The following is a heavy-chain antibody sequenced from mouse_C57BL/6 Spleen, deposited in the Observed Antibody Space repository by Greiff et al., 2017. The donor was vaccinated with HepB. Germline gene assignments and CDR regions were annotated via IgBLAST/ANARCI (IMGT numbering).Heavy chain of an antibody. D-gene: IGHD1-1*01. Sequence: EVQLVESGGGLVKPGGSLKLSCAASGFTFSDYGMHWVRQAPEKGLEWVAYISSGRSTIYYADTVKGRFTISRDNAKNTLFLQMTSLRSADTAMYYCAIYYYGSRYFDVWGTGTTVTVSS. CDR1: GFTFSDYG. J-gene: IGHJ1*03. CDR2: ISSGRSTI. V-gene: IGHV5-17*01. CDR3: AIYYYGSRYFDV.